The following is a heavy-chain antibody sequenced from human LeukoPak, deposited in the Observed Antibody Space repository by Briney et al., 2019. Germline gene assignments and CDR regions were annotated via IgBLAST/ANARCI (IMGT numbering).Heavy chain of an antibody. J-gene: IGHJ6*03. D-gene: IGHD2-21*01. Sequence: ASVKVSCKASGCSFSSYDINWVRQATGQGLEWMGWMNPNSGNTGYAQKFQGRVTLTRNTSISTAYMEVSSLRSEDTAVYYCARAPSFCGIFPSLGYYYHLDVWGKGTTVTVSS. CDR3: ARAPSFCGIFPSLGYYYHLDV. CDR2: MNPNSGNT. V-gene: IGHV1-8*01. CDR1: GCSFSSYD.